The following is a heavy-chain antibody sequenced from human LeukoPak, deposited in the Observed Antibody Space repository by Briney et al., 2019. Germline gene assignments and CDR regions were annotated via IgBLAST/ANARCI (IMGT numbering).Heavy chain of an antibody. V-gene: IGHV3-30*18. Sequence: GRSLRLSCAASGFTFSSYGMHWVRQAPGKGLAWVAVISYDGSNKYYADSVKGRFTISRDNSKNTLYLQMNSLRAEDTAVYYCAKDLVGSSWYYFQHWGQGTLVTVSS. CDR2: ISYDGSNK. J-gene: IGHJ1*01. D-gene: IGHD6-13*01. CDR1: GFTFSSYG. CDR3: AKDLVGSSWYYFQH.